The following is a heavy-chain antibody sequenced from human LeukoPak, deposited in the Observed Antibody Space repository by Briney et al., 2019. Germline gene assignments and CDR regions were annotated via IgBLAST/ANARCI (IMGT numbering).Heavy chain of an antibody. J-gene: IGHJ4*02. Sequence: ASVKVSCKASGYSFTGYYMHWVRQAPGQGPEWMGWINPNSGGTNYAQKFQGRVTMTRDTSITTAYMELSRLRSDDTAVYYCAREFTGIAAAGTSVDFDYWGQGTLVTVSS. CDR1: GYSFTGYY. CDR2: INPNSGGT. D-gene: IGHD6-13*01. CDR3: AREFTGIAAAGTSVDFDY. V-gene: IGHV1-2*02.